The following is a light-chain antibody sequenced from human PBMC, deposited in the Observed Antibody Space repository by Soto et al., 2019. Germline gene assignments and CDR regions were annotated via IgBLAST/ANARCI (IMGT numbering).Light chain of an antibody. CDR1: SSDVGIYNY. CDR2: EVT. CDR3: SSYTSSSTLVV. J-gene: IGLJ2*01. V-gene: IGLV2-14*01. Sequence: QSALTQPASVSGSPGQSIAISCTGSSSDVGIYNYVSWYQQHPCKVPKLIIYEVTNRPSGVSNRFSGSKSGNTASLTISGLQAKDEADYYCSSYTSSSTLVVFGGGTKVTVL.